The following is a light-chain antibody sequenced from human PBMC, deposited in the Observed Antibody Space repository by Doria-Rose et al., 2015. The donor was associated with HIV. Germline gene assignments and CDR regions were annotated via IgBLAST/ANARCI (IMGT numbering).Light chain of an antibody. V-gene: IGKV3-20*01. CDR2: DGS. CDR1: QSFSSTY. Sequence: TQSPGTLSLSPGERATLPCRASQSFSSTYLAWYQQKPGQAPSLLIYDGSTSATGIPDRFSASGSGTDFTLTINRLEPEDFALYYCHQYGTSWTFGQGTKVEI. J-gene: IGKJ1*01. CDR3: HQYGTSWT.